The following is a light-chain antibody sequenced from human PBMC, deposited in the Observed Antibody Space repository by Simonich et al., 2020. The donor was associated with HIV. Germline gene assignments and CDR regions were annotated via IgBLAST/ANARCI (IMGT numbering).Light chain of an antibody. V-gene: IGLV2-14*03. CDR3: SSYTSSSTRGV. CDR2: DVS. CDR1: SSDVLNYDY. J-gene: IGLJ3*02. Sequence: QSALTQSASVSGSPGQSITISCTGTSSDVLNYDYVSWYQQHQGKAPKLMIYDVSNRPSGVSNRFSGSKSDNTAFLTISGLQAEDEADYYCSSYTSSSTRGVFGGGTKLTVL.